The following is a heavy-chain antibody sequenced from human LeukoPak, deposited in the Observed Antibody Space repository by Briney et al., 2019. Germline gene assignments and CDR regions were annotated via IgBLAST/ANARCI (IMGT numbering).Heavy chain of an antibody. J-gene: IGHJ4*02. V-gene: IGHV3-30*03. D-gene: IGHD4-23*01. CDR2: ISYDGSNK. Sequence: PGRSLRLSCAASGFTFSSYGMHWVRQAPGKGLEWVAVISYDGSNKYYADSVKGRFTISRDNSKNTLYLQMNSLRAEDTAVYYCASGIQTEGNNIWGQGTLVTVSS. CDR3: ASGIQTEGNNI. CDR1: GFTFSSYG.